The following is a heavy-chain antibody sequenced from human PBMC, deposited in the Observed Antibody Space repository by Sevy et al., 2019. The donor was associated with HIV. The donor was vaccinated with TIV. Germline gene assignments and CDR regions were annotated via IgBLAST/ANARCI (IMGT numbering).Heavy chain of an antibody. D-gene: IGHD3-22*01. V-gene: IGHV3-7*01. Sequence: GGSLRLSCAASGFTFSSYWMSWVRQAPGKGLEWVANIKQDGSEKYYVDSVKGRFTISRDNAKNSLYLQMNSLRAEDTAVYCCARRDGIGSYYDSSGYYYFDYWGQGTLVTVSS. CDR2: IKQDGSEK. J-gene: IGHJ4*02. CDR1: GFTFSSYW. CDR3: ARRDGIGSYYDSSGYYYFDY.